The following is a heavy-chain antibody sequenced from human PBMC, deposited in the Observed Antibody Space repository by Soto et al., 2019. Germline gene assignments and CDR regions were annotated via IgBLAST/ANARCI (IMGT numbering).Heavy chain of an antibody. CDR2: IYYSGST. CDR1: GDSISSSDYY. J-gene: IGHJ4*02. CDR3: TRRWYCATTSCQKYFDY. Sequence: SETLSLTGAVSGDSISSSDYYWGWIRQPPGKGLEWIGSIYYSGSTYYTPSLQSRVAISADTSKNQFSLKLNSVTAADTAMYYCTRRWYCATTSCQKYFDYWGQGTMVTVSS. D-gene: IGHD2-2*01. V-gene: IGHV4-39*01.